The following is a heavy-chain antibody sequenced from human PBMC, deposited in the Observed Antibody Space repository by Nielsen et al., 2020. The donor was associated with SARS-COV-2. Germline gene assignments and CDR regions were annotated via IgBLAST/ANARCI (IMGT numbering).Heavy chain of an antibody. D-gene: IGHD3-3*01. CDR1: GFTFSSYS. Sequence: GESLKISCAASGFTFSSYSMNWVRQAPGKGLEWVSSISSSSSYIYYADSVKGRFTISRDNAKNSLYLQMNSLRAEDMAVYYCAIIWSGYTDAFDIWGQGTMVTVSS. CDR3: AIIWSGYTDAFDI. J-gene: IGHJ3*02. V-gene: IGHV3-21*01. CDR2: ISSSSSYI.